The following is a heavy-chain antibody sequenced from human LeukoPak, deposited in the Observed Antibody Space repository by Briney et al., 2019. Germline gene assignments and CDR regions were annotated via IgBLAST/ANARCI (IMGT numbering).Heavy chain of an antibody. CDR1: GGSFSGYY. J-gene: IGHJ4*02. CDR3: ARKGYYASSGYYMGDRFDY. Sequence: PSETLSLTCAVYGGSFSGYYWSWIRQPPGKGLEWIGEINHSGSTNYNPSLKSRVTISVDTSKNQFSLKLSSVTAADTAVYYCARKGYYASSGYYMGDRFDYCGQGTLVTVSS. CDR2: INHSGST. V-gene: IGHV4-34*01. D-gene: IGHD3-22*01.